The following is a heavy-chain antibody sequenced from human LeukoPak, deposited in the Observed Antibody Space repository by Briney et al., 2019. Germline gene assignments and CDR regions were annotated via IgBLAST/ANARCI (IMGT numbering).Heavy chain of an antibody. CDR1: GFTFSSYG. J-gene: IGHJ6*03. CDR2: ISGSGGST. D-gene: IGHD3-10*01. CDR3: AKDYITMVRGVVYYYYMDV. V-gene: IGHV3-23*01. Sequence: PGGSLRLSWAASGFTFSSYGMSWVRQAPGKGLEWVSAISGSGGSTYYADSVKGRFTISRDNSKNTLYLQMNSLRAEDTAVYYCAKDYITMVRGVVYYYYMDVWGKGTTVTISS.